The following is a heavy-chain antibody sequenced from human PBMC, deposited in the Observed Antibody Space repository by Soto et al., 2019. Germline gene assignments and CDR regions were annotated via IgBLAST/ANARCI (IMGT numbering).Heavy chain of an antibody. J-gene: IGHJ5*02. CDR2: ISAYNGNT. V-gene: IGHV1-18*01. D-gene: IGHD3-10*01. CDR3: AREWYYGSGSYTNNWFDP. Sequence: ASVKVSCKASGYTFSSYGISWVRQAPGQRVEWMGWISAYNGNTNYAQKLQGRVTMTTDTSTSTAYMELRSLRSDDTAVYYCAREWYYGSGSYTNNWFDPWGQGTLVTVSS. CDR1: GYTFSSYG.